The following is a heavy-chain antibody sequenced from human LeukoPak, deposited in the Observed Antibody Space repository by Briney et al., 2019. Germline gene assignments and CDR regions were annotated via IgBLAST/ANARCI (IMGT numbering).Heavy chain of an antibody. D-gene: IGHD1-26*01. CDR2: IYYSGST. CDR1: GGSISSYY. J-gene: IGHJ3*02. Sequence: SETLSLTCTVSGGSISSYYWSWIRQPPGKGLEWIGYIYYSGSTNYNPSLKSRVTISVETSKNQFSLKLSSVTAADTAVYYCAREGADAFDIWGQGTMVTVSS. V-gene: IGHV4-59*01. CDR3: AREGADAFDI.